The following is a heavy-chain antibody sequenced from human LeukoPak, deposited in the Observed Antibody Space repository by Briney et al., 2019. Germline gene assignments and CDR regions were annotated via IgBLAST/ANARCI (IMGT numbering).Heavy chain of an antibody. Sequence: GGPLRLSCAASGFTFSGYGMHWVRQAPGKGLEWVAVISHDVSYKYYADSVKGRFTISRDNSKNTMFLQMNSLRAEDTAVYYCARDITDSSGITWFDPWGQGTLVTVSS. CDR1: GFTFSGYG. J-gene: IGHJ5*02. D-gene: IGHD3-22*01. CDR3: ARDITDSSGITWFDP. V-gene: IGHV3-33*01. CDR2: ISHDVSYK.